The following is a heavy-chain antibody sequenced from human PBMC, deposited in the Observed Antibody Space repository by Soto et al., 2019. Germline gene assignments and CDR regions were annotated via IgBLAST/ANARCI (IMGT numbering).Heavy chain of an antibody. V-gene: IGHV1-3*01. J-gene: IGHJ4*02. CDR1: GYTFTSYA. D-gene: IGHD6-13*01. CDR2: INAGNGNT. CDR3: ARGAGSWYYFDY. Sequence: ASVKVSCKASGYTFTSYAMHWVRQAPGQRLEWMGWINAGNGNTKYSQKFQGRVTITRDTSISTAYMELSSLRSEDTAVYYCARGAGSWYYFDYWGQGTLVTVSS.